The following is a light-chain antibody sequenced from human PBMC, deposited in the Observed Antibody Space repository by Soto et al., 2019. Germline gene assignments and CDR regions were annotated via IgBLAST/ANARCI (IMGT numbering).Light chain of an antibody. V-gene: IGLV1-44*01. CDR2: AND. J-gene: IGLJ3*02. Sequence: QSVLTQPPSTSGAPGQRVTISCSGSTSNIGRHSVNWYRQVPGTAPKVIMFANDERPSGVPDRISGSKSGTSASLAISGLQSEDEADYYCAAWDDSLNGVVFGGGTKLTVL. CDR1: TSNIGRHS. CDR3: AAWDDSLNGVV.